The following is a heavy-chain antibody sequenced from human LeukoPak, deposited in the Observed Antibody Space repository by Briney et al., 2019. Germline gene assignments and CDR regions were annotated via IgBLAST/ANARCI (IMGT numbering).Heavy chain of an antibody. Sequence: GESLKLSCKGSGYNFTNYWIGWVRQMPGKGLEWMGIIYPGDSDTRYSPSFQGQVTISADKSISNAYLQWSSLKASDTAMYYCARGRAVAGSYYFDYWGQGTLVTVSS. V-gene: IGHV5-51*01. D-gene: IGHD6-19*01. CDR3: ARGRAVAGSYYFDY. CDR2: IYPGDSDT. J-gene: IGHJ4*02. CDR1: GYNFTNYW.